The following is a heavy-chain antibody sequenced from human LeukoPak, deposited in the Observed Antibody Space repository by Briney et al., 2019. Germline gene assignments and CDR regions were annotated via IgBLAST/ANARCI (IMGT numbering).Heavy chain of an antibody. V-gene: IGHV4-59*08. J-gene: IGHJ4*02. CDR3: ARALRAAGYTPLGY. CDR2: IYYSGST. Sequence: PSETLSLTCTVSGGSISSYHWSWIRQPPGKGLEWIGYIYYSGSTNYNPSLKSRVTISVDTSKNQFSLKLSSVTAADTAVYYCARALRAAGYTPLGYWGQGTLVTVSS. D-gene: IGHD6-13*01. CDR1: GGSISSYH.